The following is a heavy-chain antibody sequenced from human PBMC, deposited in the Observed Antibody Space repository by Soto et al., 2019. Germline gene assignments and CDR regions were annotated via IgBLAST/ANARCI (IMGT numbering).Heavy chain of an antibody. D-gene: IGHD6-13*01. CDR2: ITGSGAGT. V-gene: IGHV3-23*01. J-gene: IGHJ6*02. CDR1: GFTFSNYA. Sequence: AGGSLRLSCAASGFTFSNYAMNWVRQAPGKGLEWVSSITGSGAGTYLADSVRGRFTISRDSSKNTLYLQMNSLRAEDTAIYYCARGRSATDFSMNVWGQGTTVTVSS. CDR3: ARGRSATDFSMNV.